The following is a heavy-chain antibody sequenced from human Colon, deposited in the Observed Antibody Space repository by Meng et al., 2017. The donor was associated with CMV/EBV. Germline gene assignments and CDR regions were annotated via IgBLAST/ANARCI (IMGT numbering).Heavy chain of an antibody. CDR2: IDPSGGGT. J-gene: IGHJ4*02. D-gene: IGHD4/OR15-4a*01. V-gene: IGHV1-46*01. CDR1: GYTFTSNY. CDR3: ARGKSISDGAQVFDY. Sequence: ASVKVSCKTSGYTFTSNYMHWVRQAPGQGLEWMGTIDPSGGGTSYAQKFQGRVTMTRDTSTRTLYMELISLRSEDTAVYYCARGKSISDGAQVFDYWGQGTLVTVSS.